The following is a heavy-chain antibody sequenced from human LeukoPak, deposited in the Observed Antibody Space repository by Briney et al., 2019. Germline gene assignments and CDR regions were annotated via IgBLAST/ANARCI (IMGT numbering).Heavy chain of an antibody. CDR3: ARSRAIGSGWPGNY. Sequence: ASVKVSCKVSGYTLTELSMHWVRQAPGKGLEWMGGFDPEDGETIYAQKFQGRVTMTEDTSASTAYMELSSLRCEDTAVYYCARSRAIGSGWPGNYWGQGTLVTVSS. CDR1: GYTLTELS. CDR2: FDPEDGET. J-gene: IGHJ4*02. V-gene: IGHV1-24*01. D-gene: IGHD6-19*01.